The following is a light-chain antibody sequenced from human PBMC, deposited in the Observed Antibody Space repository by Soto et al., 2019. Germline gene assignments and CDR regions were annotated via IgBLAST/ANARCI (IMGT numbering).Light chain of an antibody. V-gene: IGKV1-6*02. CDR2: AAA. CDR3: LQDHNYPFA. J-gene: IGKJ4*01. CDR1: QGIGND. Sequence: AIQMAQSAPSLSASVGDRVTITCRARQGIGNDVGWFQQKPGKAPKLLIYAAATLPSAVPSRLSRSRSGTDIPLTTSSLQAEDFATDYCLQDHNYPFAFGGGTMVEIK.